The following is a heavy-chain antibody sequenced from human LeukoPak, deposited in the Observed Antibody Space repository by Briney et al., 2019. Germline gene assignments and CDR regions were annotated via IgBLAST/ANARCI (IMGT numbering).Heavy chain of an antibody. V-gene: IGHV3-23*03. D-gene: IGHD1-26*01. CDR1: GFTVTYTD. CDR3: VKFVGAKGD. Sequence: GVSLRLFCAASGFTVTYTDMRWVRQTPGKGLEWVSVMYAGDGVTDYAASLKDRVTISRYNSKNTLYVQMNGLKSEDTAVYYCVKFVGAKGDWGQGTLVTVSS. J-gene: IGHJ4*01. CDR2: MYAGDGVT.